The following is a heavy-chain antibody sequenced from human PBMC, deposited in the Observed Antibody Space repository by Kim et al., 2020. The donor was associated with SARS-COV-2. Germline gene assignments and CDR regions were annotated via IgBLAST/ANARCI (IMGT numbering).Heavy chain of an antibody. CDR1: GFTFSSYS. V-gene: IGHV3-21*01. Sequence: GGSLRLSCAASGFTFSSYSMNWVRQAPGKGLEWVSSISSSSSYIYYADSVKGRFTISRDNAKNSLYLQMNSLRAEDTAVYYCARDSSPHYQLPNEFDYWGQGTLVTVSS. CDR2: ISSSSSYI. CDR3: ARDSSPHYQLPNEFDY. J-gene: IGHJ4*02. D-gene: IGHD2-2*01.